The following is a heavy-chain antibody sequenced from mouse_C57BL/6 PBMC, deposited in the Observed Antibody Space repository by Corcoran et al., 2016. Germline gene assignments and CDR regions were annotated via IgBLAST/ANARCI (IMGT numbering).Heavy chain of an antibody. Sequence: QIQLVQSGPELKKPGETVKISCKASGYTFTTYGMSWVKQAPGKGLKWMGWINTYSGVPTYADDFKGRFAFSLETSASTAYLQINNLKNEDTATYFCARWDYGNYHAMDYWGQGTSVTVSS. CDR2: INTYSGVP. CDR1: GYTFTTYG. J-gene: IGHJ4*01. D-gene: IGHD2-1*01. V-gene: IGHV9-3*01. CDR3: ARWDYGNYHAMDY.